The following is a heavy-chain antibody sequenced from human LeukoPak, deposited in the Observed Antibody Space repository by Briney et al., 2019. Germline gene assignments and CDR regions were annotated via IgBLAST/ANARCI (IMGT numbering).Heavy chain of an antibody. CDR2: INHSGST. D-gene: IGHD6-13*01. CDR1: GGSFSGYY. Sequence: PSETLSLTCAVYGGSFSGYYWSWLRQPPGKGLEWIGEINHSGSTNYNPSLKSRVTISIDTSKNQFSLKLSSVTAADTAVYYCARGRSSSWTRSNNWFDPWGQGTLVTVSS. V-gene: IGHV4-34*01. CDR3: ARGRSSSWTRSNNWFDP. J-gene: IGHJ5*02.